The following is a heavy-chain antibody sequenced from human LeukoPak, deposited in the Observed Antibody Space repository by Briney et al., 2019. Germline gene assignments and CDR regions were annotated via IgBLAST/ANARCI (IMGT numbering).Heavy chain of an antibody. Sequence: SETLSLTCTVSGGSISSSSYYWGWIRHPPGKGLEWFGSIYYSGSTYYNPSLKRRVTISVDTSKNQFSLKLSALTAPHSVVDYCARHGLYGGVMRTPVDYWGQGTLVTVSS. J-gene: IGHJ4*02. CDR3: ARHGLYGGVMRTPVDY. CDR2: IYYSGST. V-gene: IGHV4-39*01. D-gene: IGHD3-16*01. CDR1: GGSISSSSYY.